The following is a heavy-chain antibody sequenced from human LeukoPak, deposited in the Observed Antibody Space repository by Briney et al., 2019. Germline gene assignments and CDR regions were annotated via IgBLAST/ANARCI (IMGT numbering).Heavy chain of an antibody. V-gene: IGHV5-51*01. J-gene: IGHJ3*02. D-gene: IGHD3-22*01. CDR1: GYSFTSYW. Sequence: GESLKISCKGSGYSFTSYWIGWVRQMPGKGLEWMGIIYPGDSDTRYSPSFQGQVTISADKSISTAYVQWSSLKASDTAMYYCARPTYYYDSSGYLDAFDIWGQGTMVTVSS. CDR2: IYPGDSDT. CDR3: ARPTYYYDSSGYLDAFDI.